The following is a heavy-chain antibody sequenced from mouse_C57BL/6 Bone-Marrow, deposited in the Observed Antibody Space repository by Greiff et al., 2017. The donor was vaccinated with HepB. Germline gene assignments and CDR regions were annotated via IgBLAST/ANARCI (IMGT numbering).Heavy chain of an antibody. CDR1: GYTFTSYW. CDR2: IHPNSGST. CDR3: ARPWVVDY. Sequence: QVQLQQPGAELVKPGASVKLSCKASGYTFTSYWMHWVKQRPGQGLEWIGMIHPNSGSTNYNEKFTSKATLTVDKSSSTAYMQRSSLTSEDSAVYYCARPWVVDYWGQGTTLTVSS. J-gene: IGHJ2*01. V-gene: IGHV1-64*01. D-gene: IGHD1-1*01.